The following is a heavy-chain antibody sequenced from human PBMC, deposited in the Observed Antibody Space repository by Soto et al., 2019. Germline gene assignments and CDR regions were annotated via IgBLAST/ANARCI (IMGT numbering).Heavy chain of an antibody. D-gene: IGHD3-22*01. J-gene: IGHJ4*02. CDR2: INSDGSRT. V-gene: IGHV3-74*01. CDR1: GFTFSRYW. CDR3: ARDSGGYYEPLFDY. Sequence: EVQLVESGGGLVQPGGSLRLSCAASGFTFSRYWMHWVRQAPGKGLVWVSRINSDGSRTSYADSVKGRFTISRDNAKNTLYLQMNSLRAEDTAVYYCARDSGGYYEPLFDYWGQGTLVTVSS.